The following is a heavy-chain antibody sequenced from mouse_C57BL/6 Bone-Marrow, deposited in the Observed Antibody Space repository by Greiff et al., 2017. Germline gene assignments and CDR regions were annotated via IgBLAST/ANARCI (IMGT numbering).Heavy chain of an antibody. CDR1: GFTFSDYG. Sequence: VQLKESGGGLVKPGGSLKLSCAASGFTFSDYGMHWVRQAPEKGLEWVAYISSGSSTIYYADTVKGRFTISRDNAKNTLFLQMTSLRSEDTAMYYCARLRSYYFDYWGQGTTLTVSS. D-gene: IGHD1-1*01. CDR2: ISSGSSTI. J-gene: IGHJ2*01. CDR3: ARLRSYYFDY. V-gene: IGHV5-17*01.